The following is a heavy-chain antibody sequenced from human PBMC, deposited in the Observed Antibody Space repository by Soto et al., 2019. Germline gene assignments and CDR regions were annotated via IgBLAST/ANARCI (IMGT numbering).Heavy chain of an antibody. CDR3: ARYIGYYYYYMDV. Sequence: SSETLSLTCAVYGGSFSGYYWSWIRQPPGKGLEWIGTIYYSGSTNYHPSLKSRVTISVDTSKNHFSLNLSSVTAADTAVYYCARYIGYYYYYMDVWGNGTTVTVSS. V-gene: IGHV4-34*01. CDR2: IYYSGST. CDR1: GGSFSGYY. J-gene: IGHJ6*03. D-gene: IGHD1-1*01.